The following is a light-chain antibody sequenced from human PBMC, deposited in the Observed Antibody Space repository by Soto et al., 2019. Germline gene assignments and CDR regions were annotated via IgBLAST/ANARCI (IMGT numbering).Light chain of an antibody. CDR1: QNIRSR. CDR3: QQYNGYSRT. J-gene: IGKJ1*01. CDR2: DVS. V-gene: IGKV1-5*01. Sequence: DFQMTQSPSTLSASVGDRVTITCRASQNIRSRLAWFQQKPGKAPYLLISDVSSLERGVPSRFSGSGSGTEFTLTISSMQHDDFATFYCQQYNGYSRTFGQGTKVDIK.